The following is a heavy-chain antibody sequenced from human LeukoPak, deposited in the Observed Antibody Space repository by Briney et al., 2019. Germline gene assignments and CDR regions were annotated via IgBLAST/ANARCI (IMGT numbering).Heavy chain of an antibody. J-gene: IGHJ4*02. CDR2: IIPIFGTA. Sequence: SVKVSCKASGGTFSSYAISWVRQAPGQGLEWMGRIIPIFGTANYAQKFQGRVTITTDESTSTAYMELSSLRSEDTAVYYCVRDSGFVTGYYIPDYWGQGTLVTVSS. CDR3: VRDSGFVTGYYIPDY. V-gene: IGHV1-69*05. D-gene: IGHD3-9*01. CDR1: GGTFSSYA.